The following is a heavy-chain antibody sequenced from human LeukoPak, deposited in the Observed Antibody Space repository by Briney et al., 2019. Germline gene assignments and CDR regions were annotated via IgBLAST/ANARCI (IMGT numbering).Heavy chain of an antibody. CDR2: IGPGSVTT. D-gene: IGHD6-6*01. Sequence: GGSLRLPCTVSEFTFSRFAMSWVRKAPGKGLKWVSAIGPGSVTTYSAHSVKGRFTISRDNSKNKLYLHMSRQRAEDTALYYCAKSLGPISNIAARPLDYWGLGTLVTVSS. J-gene: IGHJ4*02. V-gene: IGHV3-23*01. CDR3: AKSLGPISNIAARPLDY. CDR1: EFTFSRFA.